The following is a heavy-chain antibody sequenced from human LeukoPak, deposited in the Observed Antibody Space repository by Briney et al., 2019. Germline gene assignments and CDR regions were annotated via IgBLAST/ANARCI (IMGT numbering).Heavy chain of an antibody. CDR2: ISGSGGST. D-gene: IGHD2-21*02. CDR3: AKTGPIVVETATLDY. CDR1: GFTFSSYA. J-gene: IGHJ4*02. V-gene: IGHV3-23*01. Sequence: GGSLRLSCAASGFTFSSYAMSWVRQAPGKGLEWVSAISGSGGSTYYADSVKGRLTISRDNSKNTLYLQMNSLRAEDTAVYYCAKTGPIVVETATLDYWGQGTLVTVSS.